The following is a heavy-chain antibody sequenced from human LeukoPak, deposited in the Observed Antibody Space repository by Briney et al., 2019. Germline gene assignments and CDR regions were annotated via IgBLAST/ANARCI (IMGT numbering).Heavy chain of an antibody. J-gene: IGHJ6*04. D-gene: IGHD3-10*01. V-gene: IGHV4-30-4*01. CDR1: GGSISSGDYY. CDR2: IYYSGST. Sequence: SETLSLTCTVSGGSISSGDYYWSWIRQPPGKGLEWIGYIYYSGSTYYNPSLKSRVTISVDTSKNQFSLKLSSVTAADTAVYYCARGITMVRGVTQIYYYGMDVWGKGTTVTVSP. CDR3: ARGITMVRGVTQIYYYGMDV.